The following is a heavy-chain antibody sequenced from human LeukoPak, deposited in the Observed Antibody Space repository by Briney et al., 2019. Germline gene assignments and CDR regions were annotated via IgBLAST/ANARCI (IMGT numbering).Heavy chain of an antibody. Sequence: GGSLRLSCAASGFTFSIYAMSWVRQAPGKGLEWVSTVSGSGHSTFYADSVRGRFTISRDNSKNTVSLQMESLRAEDTALYYRAKDYAVGSIDYWGQGTLVTVSS. CDR1: GFTFSIYA. CDR3: AKDYAVGSIDY. D-gene: IGHD3-16*01. J-gene: IGHJ4*02. CDR2: VSGSGHST. V-gene: IGHV3-23*01.